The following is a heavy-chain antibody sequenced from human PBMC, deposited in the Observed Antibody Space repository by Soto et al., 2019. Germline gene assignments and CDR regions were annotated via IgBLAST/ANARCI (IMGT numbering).Heavy chain of an antibody. CDR1: GGSITTYY. CDR3: ARLYREYCSGGSCYTEYYYYMDV. CDR2: VYHSGST. D-gene: IGHD2-15*01. Sequence: SETLSLTCTVSGGSITTYYWSWIRQPPGKGLEWIGFVYHSGSTSYNPSLKSRVAISVDTSKNQFSLKLGSVTAADTAVYYCARLYREYCSGGSCYTEYYYYMDVWGKGTTVTVSS. V-gene: IGHV4-59*08. J-gene: IGHJ6*03.